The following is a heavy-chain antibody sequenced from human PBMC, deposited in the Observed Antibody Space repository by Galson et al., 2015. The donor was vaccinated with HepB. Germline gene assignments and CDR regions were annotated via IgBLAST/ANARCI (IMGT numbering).Heavy chain of an antibody. CDR1: GFTFSSYW. V-gene: IGHV3-7*01. D-gene: IGHD2-21*02. J-gene: IGHJ2*01. CDR3: ARLGDLPPYYWYFDL. Sequence: SLRLSCAASGFTFSSYWMSWVRQAPGKGLEWVANIKQDGSEKYYVDSVKGRFTISRDNAKNSLYLQMNSLRAEDTAVYYCARLGDLPPYYWYFDLWGRGTLVTVSS. CDR2: IKQDGSEK.